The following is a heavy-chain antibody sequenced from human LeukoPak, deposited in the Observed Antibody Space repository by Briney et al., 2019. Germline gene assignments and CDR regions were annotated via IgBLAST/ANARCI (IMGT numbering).Heavy chain of an antibody. CDR1: GFTFRSYA. CDR2: ITDSGTNT. V-gene: IGHV3-23*01. Sequence: GGSLRLSCAVSGFTFRSYAMNWVRQAPGKGLEWVSVITDSGTNTYYGDSVKGRFTVSRDNSKNTLYLQMNSLRAEDTAVYFCAKLGYYDFWSNYLVFDNWGQGTLVTVSS. CDR3: AKLGYYDFWSNYLVFDN. D-gene: IGHD3-3*01. J-gene: IGHJ4*02.